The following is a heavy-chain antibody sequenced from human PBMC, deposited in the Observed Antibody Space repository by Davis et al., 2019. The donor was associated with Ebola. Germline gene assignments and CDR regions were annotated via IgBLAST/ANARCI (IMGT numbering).Heavy chain of an antibody. D-gene: IGHD3-10*01. CDR2: ISGSGGST. V-gene: IGHV3-23*01. CDR3: ARALRGMVQGVIGM. J-gene: IGHJ4*02. Sequence: GGSLRLSCAASGFTFSSYAMSWVRQAPGKGLEWVSAISGSGGSTYYADSMKGRFTISRDNSKNTLYLQMNSLRAEDTAVYYCARALRGMVQGVIGMWGQGTLVTVSS. CDR1: GFTFSSYA.